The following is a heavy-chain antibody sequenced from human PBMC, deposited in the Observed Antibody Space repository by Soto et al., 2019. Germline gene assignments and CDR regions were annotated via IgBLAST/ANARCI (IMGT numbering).Heavy chain of an antibody. V-gene: IGHV3-23*01. J-gene: IGHJ4*02. CDR1: GVTFISYA. CDR2: ISGSGGST. D-gene: IGHD2-2*01. CDR3: AKDSAQSVPAATDY. Sequence: VGFLRLSCAASGVTFISYAMSWVRQAPGKGLEWVSAISGSGGSTYYADSVKGRFTISRDNSKNTLYLQMNSLRAEDTAVYYCAKDSAQSVPAATDYWGQGTLVTVSS.